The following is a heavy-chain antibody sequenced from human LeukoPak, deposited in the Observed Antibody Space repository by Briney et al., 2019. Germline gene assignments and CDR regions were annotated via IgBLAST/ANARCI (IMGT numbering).Heavy chain of an antibody. J-gene: IGHJ4*02. Sequence: SSQTLSLTCTVSGGSISSGGYYWSWIRQHPGEGLEWIGYIYDSGSTYYHPSLKSRVTISVDTSKNQFSLKLSSVTAADTAVYYRARGRFRLGELSVGFDYWGQGTLVTVSS. CDR1: GGSISSGGYY. D-gene: IGHD3-16*02. CDR3: ARGRFRLGELSVGFDY. CDR2: IYDSGST. V-gene: IGHV4-31*03.